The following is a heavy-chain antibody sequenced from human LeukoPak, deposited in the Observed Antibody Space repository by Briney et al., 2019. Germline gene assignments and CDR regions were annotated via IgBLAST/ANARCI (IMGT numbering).Heavy chain of an antibody. J-gene: IGHJ4*02. CDR3: ARRGSYSLFDY. Sequence: GRSLRLSCEASGFTFSSYWMSWVRQAPGKGLEWVANMKQDGSEIYYVGSVRGRFTISRDNAKNSLYLQMNSLRAEDTAVYYCARRGSYSLFDYWGPGTLVTVSS. CDR2: MKQDGSEI. V-gene: IGHV3-7*01. D-gene: IGHD1-26*01. CDR1: GFTFSSYW.